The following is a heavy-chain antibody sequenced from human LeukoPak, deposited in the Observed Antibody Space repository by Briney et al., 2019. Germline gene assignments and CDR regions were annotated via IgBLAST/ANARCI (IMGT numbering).Heavy chain of an antibody. CDR3: ARVVGTVVTGQIDY. CDR1: GYTFTRYG. CDR2: ISTYNGNT. D-gene: IGHD2-21*02. J-gene: IGHJ4*02. V-gene: IGHV1-18*01. Sequence: ASVKVSCKASGYTFTRYGISWVRQAPGQGLEWMGRISTYNGNTNYAQKLQGRVTVTTDTFTSTAYMELRSLRSDDTAVYYCARVVGTVVTGQIDYWGQGTLVTVSS.